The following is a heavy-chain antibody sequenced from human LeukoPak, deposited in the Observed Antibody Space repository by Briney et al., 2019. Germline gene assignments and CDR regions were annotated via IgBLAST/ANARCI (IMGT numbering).Heavy chain of an antibody. J-gene: IGHJ4*02. D-gene: IGHD6-6*01. V-gene: IGHV1-69*05. CDR1: GGTFSSYA. CDR3: ARTRVVAARHFDY. Sequence: SVKVSCKASGGTFSSYAISWVRQAPGQGLEWMGRIIPIFGTANYAQKFQGRVTITTDESTSTAYMELSSLRSEDTAVYYCARTRVVAARHFDYWGQGTLVTVSS. CDR2: IIPIFGTA.